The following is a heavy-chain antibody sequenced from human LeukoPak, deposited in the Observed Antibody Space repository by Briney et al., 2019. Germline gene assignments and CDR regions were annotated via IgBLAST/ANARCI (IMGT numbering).Heavy chain of an antibody. CDR3: ANYGYRGFFDY. V-gene: IGHV4-39*01. Sequence: SETLSLTCTVSGGSISNNNYYWGWIRQPPGKGLEWIGCIYYSGNTYYNPSLKSRVTISVDTSKNQFSLTLTSVTAADTAVYYCANYGYRGFFDYWGQGTLVTVSS. J-gene: IGHJ4*02. D-gene: IGHD5-24*01. CDR2: IYYSGNT. CDR1: GGSISNNNYY.